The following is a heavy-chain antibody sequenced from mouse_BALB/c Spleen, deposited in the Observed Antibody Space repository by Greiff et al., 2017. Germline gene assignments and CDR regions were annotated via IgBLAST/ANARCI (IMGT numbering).Heavy chain of an antibody. CDR3: SIEVRPYYFDY. CDR2: IYPSDSYT. D-gene: IGHD2-14*01. V-gene: IGHV1-69*02. Sequence: QVQLQQPGAELVRPGASVKLSCKASGYTFTSYWINWVKQRPGQGLEWIGNIYPSDSYTNYNQKFKDKAPLTVDKSSSTAYMQLSSPTSEDSAVYYCSIEVRPYYFDYWGQGTTLTVSS. CDR1: GYTFTSYW. J-gene: IGHJ2*01.